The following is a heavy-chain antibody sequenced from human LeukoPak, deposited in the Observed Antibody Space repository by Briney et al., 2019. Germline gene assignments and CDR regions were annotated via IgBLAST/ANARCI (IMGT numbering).Heavy chain of an antibody. V-gene: IGHV3-7*01. CDR2: IKQDGSEK. CDR1: GFTFSSYW. D-gene: IGHD6-13*01. CDR3: ARVGPRQDIAAAGTPFSDAFDI. J-gene: IGHJ3*02. Sequence: PGGSLRLSCAASGFTFSSYWMSWVRQAPGKGLEWVANIKQDGSEKYYVVSVKGRFTISRDNAKNSLYLQMNSLRAEDTAVYYCARVGPRQDIAAAGTPFSDAFDIWGQGTMVTVSS.